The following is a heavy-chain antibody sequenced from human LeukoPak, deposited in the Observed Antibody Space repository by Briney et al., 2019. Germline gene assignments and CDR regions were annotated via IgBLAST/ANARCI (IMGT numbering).Heavy chain of an antibody. V-gene: IGHV4-61*01. J-gene: IGHJ4*02. CDR2: IYYSGST. D-gene: IGHD5-18*01. Sequence: PSETLSLTCTVSGGSISSGSYYWSWIRQPPGKGLEWIGYIYYSGSTNYNPSLKSRVTISVDTSKNQFSLKLSSVTAADTAVYYCARVRGYSYGLYFDYWGQGTLVTVSS. CDR3: ARVRGYSYGLYFDY. CDR1: GGSISSGSYY.